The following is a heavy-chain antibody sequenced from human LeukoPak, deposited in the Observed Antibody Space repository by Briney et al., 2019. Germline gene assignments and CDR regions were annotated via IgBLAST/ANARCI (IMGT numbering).Heavy chain of an antibody. CDR2: INHSGST. V-gene: IGHV4-34*01. Sequence: SETLSLTCAVCGGSFSGYYWSWIRQPPGKGLEWIGEINHSGSTNYNPSLKSRVTISVDTSKNQFSLKLSSVTAADTAVYYCARYGYSSSWYPRYYYYMDVWGKGTTVTVSS. D-gene: IGHD6-13*01. J-gene: IGHJ6*03. CDR1: GGSFSGYY. CDR3: ARYGYSSSWYPRYYYYMDV.